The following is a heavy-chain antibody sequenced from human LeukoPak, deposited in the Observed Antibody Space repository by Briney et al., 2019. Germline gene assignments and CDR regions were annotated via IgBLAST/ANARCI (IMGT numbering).Heavy chain of an antibody. V-gene: IGHV1-2*02. CDR1: GYTFTGYY. Sequence: ASVKVSCKASGYTFTGYYMHWVRQAPGQGLEWMGWINPNSGGTNYAQKFQGRVTMTRDTSISTAYMELSRLRSDDTAVYYCARDLGPITTAIHYYYGMDVWGQGTTVTISS. CDR2: INPNSGGT. D-gene: IGHD3-10*01. J-gene: IGHJ6*02. CDR3: ARDLGPITTAIHYYYGMDV.